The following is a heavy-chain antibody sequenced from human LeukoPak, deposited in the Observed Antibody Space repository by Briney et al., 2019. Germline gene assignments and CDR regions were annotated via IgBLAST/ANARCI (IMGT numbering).Heavy chain of an antibody. CDR3: ASLRVPGDFDY. CDR2: IYHSGNT. J-gene: IGHJ4*02. Sequence: SETLSLTCTVSGGSISSSSYYWGWIRQPPGKGLEWIGNIYHSGNTYYNSSLKSRVTISVDTSKNQFSLRLTSVTAADTAGHYCASLRVPGDFDYWGQGTLVTVSS. V-gene: IGHV4-39*07. CDR1: GGSISSSSYY. D-gene: IGHD3-16*01.